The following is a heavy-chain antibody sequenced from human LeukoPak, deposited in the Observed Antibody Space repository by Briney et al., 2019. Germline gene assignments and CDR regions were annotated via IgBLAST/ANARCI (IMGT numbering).Heavy chain of an antibody. CDR1: GFTFTSSA. Sequence: ASVKVSCKASGFTFTSSAMQWVRQARGQRLEWIGWIVVGSGNTNYAQKFQERVTITRDMSTSTAYMELSSLRSEDTAVYYCAADRHSEAAAGSPTYYYYGMDVWGQGTTVTVSS. V-gene: IGHV1-58*02. D-gene: IGHD6-13*01. CDR2: IVVGSGNT. J-gene: IGHJ6*02. CDR3: AADRHSEAAAGSPTYYYYGMDV.